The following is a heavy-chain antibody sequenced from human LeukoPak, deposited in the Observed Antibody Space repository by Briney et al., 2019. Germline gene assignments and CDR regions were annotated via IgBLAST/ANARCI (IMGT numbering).Heavy chain of an antibody. CDR2: ISAYDGNT. D-gene: IGHD2-15*01. CDR1: GYTFTSYG. CDR3: ARDMSPPSYNWFDP. V-gene: IGHV1-18*01. J-gene: IGHJ5*02. Sequence: ASVKVSCKASGYTFTSYGISWVRQAPGQGLEWMGWISAYDGNTNYAQKLQGRVTMTTDTSTSTAYMELRSLRSDDAAVYYCARDMSPPSYNWFDPWGQGTLVTVSS.